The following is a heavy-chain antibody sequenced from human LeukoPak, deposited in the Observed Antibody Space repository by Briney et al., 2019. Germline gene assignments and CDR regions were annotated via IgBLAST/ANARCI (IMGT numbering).Heavy chain of an antibody. CDR2: ISSSSSYI. CDR1: GFTFSSYS. J-gene: IGHJ4*02. D-gene: IGHD5-18*01. CDR3: ARGYGDYYFDY. V-gene: IGHV3-21*01. Sequence: GGSLRLSCAASGFTFSSYSMNWARQAPGKGLEWVSSISSSSSYIYYADSVKGRFTISRDNAKNSLYLQMNSLRAEDTAVYYCARGYGDYYFDYWGQGTLVTVSS.